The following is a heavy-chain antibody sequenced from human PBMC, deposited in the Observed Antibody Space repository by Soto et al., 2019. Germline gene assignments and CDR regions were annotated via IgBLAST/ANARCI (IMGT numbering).Heavy chain of an antibody. Sequence: SLRLSCAASGFTFSSYWMHWVRQAPGKGLVWVSRINSDGSSTSYADSVKGRFTISRDNAKNTLYLQMNSLRAEDTAVYYCARKISSGYPDYWGHGTLVTVSS. CDR1: GFTFSSYW. J-gene: IGHJ4*01. D-gene: IGHD3-22*01. CDR2: INSDGSST. V-gene: IGHV3-74*01. CDR3: ARKISSGYPDY.